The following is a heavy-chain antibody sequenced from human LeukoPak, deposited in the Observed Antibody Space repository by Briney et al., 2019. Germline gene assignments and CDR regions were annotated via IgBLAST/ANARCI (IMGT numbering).Heavy chain of an antibody. CDR1: GGTFSSYA. J-gene: IGHJ3*02. Sequence: SVKVSCKASGGTFSSYAITWVRQAPGQGLEWMGGIIPIFGTANYAQKFQGRVTITADKSTSTAYMELSSLRSEDTAVYYCATSDEYYYDSSGYLDIWGQGTMVTVSS. V-gene: IGHV1-69*06. CDR3: ATSDEYYYDSSGYLDI. CDR2: IIPIFGTA. D-gene: IGHD3-22*01.